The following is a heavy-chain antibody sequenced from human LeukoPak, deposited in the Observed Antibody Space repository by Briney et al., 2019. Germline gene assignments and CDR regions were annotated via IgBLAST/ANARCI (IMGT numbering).Heavy chain of an antibody. Sequence: SETLSLTCTVSGGSIRSSSYYWGSIRQPPGKGLEWIGSIYYSGSTYSNPSLKRRVTISVDTSKNQFYLKPSSVTAADMAVYYCARSHIALYWGQRTMVTVSS. CDR3: ARSHIALY. CDR2: IYYSGST. CDR1: GGSIRSSSYY. D-gene: IGHD2-21*01. V-gene: IGHV4-39*01. J-gene: IGHJ4*02.